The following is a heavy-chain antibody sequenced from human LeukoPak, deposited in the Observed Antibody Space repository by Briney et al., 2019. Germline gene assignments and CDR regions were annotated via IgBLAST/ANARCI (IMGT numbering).Heavy chain of an antibody. CDR1: GFTFSSYS. Sequence: GGSLRLSCVASGFTFSSYSMNWVRQAPGKGLEWVSSISSSSSYIYYADSVKGRFTISRDNSKNTLYLQMNSLTVEDTAVYYCARSQSSSLIDYWGQGTLVTVSS. J-gene: IGHJ4*02. V-gene: IGHV3-21*01. D-gene: IGHD6-13*01. CDR2: ISSSSSYI. CDR3: ARSQSSSLIDY.